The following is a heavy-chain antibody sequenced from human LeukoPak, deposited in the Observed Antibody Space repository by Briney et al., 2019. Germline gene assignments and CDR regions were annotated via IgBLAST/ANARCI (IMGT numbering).Heavy chain of an antibody. CDR3: ARDGYGIMYSMDV. Sequence: SVKVSCKASGGTFSSYAISWVRQAPGQGLEWMGGIIPIFGTANYAQKFQGRVTITADESTSTAYMELSSLRSEDTAVYYCARDGYGIMYSMDVWGKGTTVTISS. V-gene: IGHV1-69*13. CDR2: IIPIFGTA. D-gene: IGHD5-12*01. CDR1: GGTFSSYA. J-gene: IGHJ6*03.